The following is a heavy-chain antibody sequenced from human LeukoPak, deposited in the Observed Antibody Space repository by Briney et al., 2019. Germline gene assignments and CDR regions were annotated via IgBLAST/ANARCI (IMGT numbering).Heavy chain of an antibody. D-gene: IGHD1-26*01. CDR1: GYTFTSYG. J-gene: IGHJ4*02. Sequence: ASVKVSCKASGYTFTSYGISWVRQAPGQGLEWMGWISAYNGNTNYAQKLQGRVTMTTDTSTSTAYMELRSLRSDDTAVYYCARDRPRLIIVGATPYFDYWGQGTLVTASS. V-gene: IGHV1-18*01. CDR2: ISAYNGNT. CDR3: ARDRPRLIIVGATPYFDY.